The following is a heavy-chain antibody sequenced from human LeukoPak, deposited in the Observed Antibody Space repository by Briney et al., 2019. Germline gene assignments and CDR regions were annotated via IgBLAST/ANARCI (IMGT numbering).Heavy chain of an antibody. CDR3: ARETGDGGRAFDI. D-gene: IGHD7-27*01. Sequence: GGSLRLSCAASGFTFSSYWMHWVCQAPGKGLEWVSYISSSGSTIYYADSVKGRFTISRDNAKNSLYLQMNSLRAEDTAVYYCARETGDGGRAFDIWGQGTMVTVSS. J-gene: IGHJ3*02. V-gene: IGHV3-48*04. CDR2: ISSSGSTI. CDR1: GFTFSSYW.